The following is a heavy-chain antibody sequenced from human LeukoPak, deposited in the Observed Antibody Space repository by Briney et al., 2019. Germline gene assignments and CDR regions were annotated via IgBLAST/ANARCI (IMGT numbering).Heavy chain of an antibody. CDR2: INDSGRT. J-gene: IGHJ6*03. CDR1: GGSFSNYY. CDR3: ARRWNYGRNYYIDV. V-gene: IGHV4-34*01. Sequence: SETLSLTCAVYGGSFSNYYWSWIRQPPGKGLEWIGEINDSGRTNYNPSLMSRVTVSVDTSKNQFSLRLTSVTATDTAVYYCARRWNYGRNYYIDVWGNGATDSVSS. D-gene: IGHD1-7*01.